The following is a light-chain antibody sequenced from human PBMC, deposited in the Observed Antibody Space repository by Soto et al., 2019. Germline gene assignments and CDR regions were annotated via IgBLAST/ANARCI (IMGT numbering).Light chain of an antibody. Sequence: ELVMTQSPATLSVSPGERATLSCRASQSVSSNLAWYQQKPGQAPRLLIYGASTRATGIPARFSGSGSGTEFTLTISSLQSEDFAVYYCQQYGSSPITFGQGTRLEN. CDR2: GAS. J-gene: IGKJ5*01. CDR3: QQYGSSPIT. CDR1: QSVSSN. V-gene: IGKV3-15*01.